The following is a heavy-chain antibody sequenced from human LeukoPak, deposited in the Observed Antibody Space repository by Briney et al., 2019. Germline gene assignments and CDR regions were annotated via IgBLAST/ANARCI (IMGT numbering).Heavy chain of an antibody. V-gene: IGHV3-74*01. J-gene: IGHJ3*02. CDR2: INSDRSST. CDR3: SSGNSHAFDI. Sequence: GGSLRLSCTASGFTFSSYWMHWVRQAPGKGLVWVSRINSDRSSTSYAHSVKGRFTISRDNAKNTLYLQMNNLRAEDTAVYYCSSGNSHAFDIWGQGTMVTVSS. D-gene: IGHD4-23*01. CDR1: GFTFSSYW.